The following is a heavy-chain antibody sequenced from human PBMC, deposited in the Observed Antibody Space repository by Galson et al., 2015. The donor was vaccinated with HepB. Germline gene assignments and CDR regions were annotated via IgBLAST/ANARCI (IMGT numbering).Heavy chain of an antibody. J-gene: IGHJ3*02. CDR2: IRSSSDSR. Sequence: SLRLSCAASGFTFSSYSMNWVRQAPGKGLEWVSSIRSSSDSRDYADSVKGRFTISRDNAKNSLYLQMNSLRAEDTAVYYCARDATPIQLWLDAFEIWGQGTMVTVSS. CDR1: GFTFSSYS. CDR3: ARDATPIQLWLDAFEI. V-gene: IGHV3-21*01. D-gene: IGHD5-18*01.